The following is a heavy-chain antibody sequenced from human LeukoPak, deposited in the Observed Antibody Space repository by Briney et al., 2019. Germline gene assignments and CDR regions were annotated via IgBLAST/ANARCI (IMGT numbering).Heavy chain of an antibody. CDR3: ARENNYFDY. CDR1: GDSISSYY. Sequence: PSETLFLTCTVSGDSISSYYWTWIRQPPGKGLEWIGYIYYSGSTNYNPSLKSRVTISVDTSKNQFSLKLNSVTAADTAVYYCARENNYFDYWGQGTLVTVSS. CDR2: IYYSGST. V-gene: IGHV4-59*01. J-gene: IGHJ4*02.